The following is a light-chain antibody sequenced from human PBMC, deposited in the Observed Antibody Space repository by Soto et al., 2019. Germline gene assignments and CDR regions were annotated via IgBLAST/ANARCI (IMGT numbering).Light chain of an antibody. CDR2: DTS. J-gene: IGKJ5*01. V-gene: IGKV3-20*01. CDR3: QQYGTSEII. Sequence: ETVLTQSPGTLSLSPGERAILSCRASQSVSSTYLAWYQQKPGQAPRLLIYDTSSRASGIPDRFSGSGSGTDFTLTISRLEPEDFAVFYCQQYGTSEIIFGQGTRLEIK. CDR1: QSVSSTY.